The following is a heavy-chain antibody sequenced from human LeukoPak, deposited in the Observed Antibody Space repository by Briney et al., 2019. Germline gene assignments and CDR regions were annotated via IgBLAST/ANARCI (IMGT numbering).Heavy chain of an antibody. V-gene: IGHV1-8*01. D-gene: IGHD3-3*01. Sequence: ASVKVSCKASGYTFTSYDINWVRQATGQGLEWMGWMNPNSGNTGYAQKFQGRVTMTRNTSVSTAYMELSSLRSEDTAVYYCARGRTIFGVDIDYWGQGTLVTVSS. CDR3: ARGRTIFGVDIDY. CDR2: MNPNSGNT. J-gene: IGHJ4*02. CDR1: GYTFTSYD.